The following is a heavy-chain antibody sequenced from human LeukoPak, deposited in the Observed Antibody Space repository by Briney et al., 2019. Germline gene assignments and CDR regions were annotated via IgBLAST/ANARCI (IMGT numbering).Heavy chain of an antibody. CDR1: GGSISSYY. CDR3: ARSSRYMDWFDP. CDR2: IYYSGST. Sequence: SETLSLTCTVSGGSISSYYWSRLRQPPGKGLEWIGYIYYSGSTNYNPSLKSRVTISVDTSKNQFSLKLSSVTAADTAVYYCARSSRYMDWFDPWGQGTLVTVSS. J-gene: IGHJ5*02. V-gene: IGHV4-59*01. D-gene: IGHD5-24*01.